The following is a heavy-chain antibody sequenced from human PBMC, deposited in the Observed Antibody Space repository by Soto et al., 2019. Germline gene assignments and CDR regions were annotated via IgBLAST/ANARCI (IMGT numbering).Heavy chain of an antibody. CDR2: IIPIFGTA. J-gene: IGHJ4*02. D-gene: IGHD1-26*01. CDR3: ARLYSGSYYFDY. CDR1: GWTFSSYA. Sequence: ASVKVSCKASGWTFSSYAISWVRQAPGQGLEWMGGIIPIFGTANYAQKFQGRVTITADGSTSTAYMELSSLRSEDTAVYYCARLYSGSYYFDYWGQGTLVSVSS. V-gene: IGHV1-69*13.